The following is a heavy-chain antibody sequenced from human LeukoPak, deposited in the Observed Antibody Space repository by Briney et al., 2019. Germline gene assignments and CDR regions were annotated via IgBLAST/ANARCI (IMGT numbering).Heavy chain of an antibody. Sequence: GGSLRLSCAASGFSFKDYYFSWIRQAPGKGLEWVSFINVNGAAMYYADSVKGRFTISRDNAKNSVYLEMNTLRAEDTAVYYCARGPRILAAGSYYFDYWGQGSLVTVSS. CDR2: INVNGAAM. V-gene: IGHV3-11*01. J-gene: IGHJ4*02. CDR1: GFSFKDYY. CDR3: ARGPRILAAGSYYFDY. D-gene: IGHD6-13*01.